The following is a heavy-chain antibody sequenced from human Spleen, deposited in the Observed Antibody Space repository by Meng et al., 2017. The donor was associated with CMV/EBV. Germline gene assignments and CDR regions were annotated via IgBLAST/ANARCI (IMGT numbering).Heavy chain of an antibody. CDR3: ATQYGLDV. CDR2: IYSGNTNR. Sequence: GGSLRLSCVVSGFTLSSYAMSWVRQAPGKGLEWVSAIYSGNTNRYYADSVKGRFSISRDDSKNTLYLQMNSLRAEDTAVYYCATQYGLDVWGQGTTVTVSS. CDR1: GFTLSSYA. V-gene: IGHV3-23*03. J-gene: IGHJ6*02.